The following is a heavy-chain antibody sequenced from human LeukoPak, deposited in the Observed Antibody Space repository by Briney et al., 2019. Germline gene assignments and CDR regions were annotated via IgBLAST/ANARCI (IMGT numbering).Heavy chain of an antibody. V-gene: IGHV4-59*08. CDR3: ARRVRGSYGMDV. J-gene: IGHJ6*02. CDR2: IYYSGST. D-gene: IGHD4/OR15-4a*01. CDR1: GGSISNYY. Sequence: SETLSLTCTVSGGSISNYYWSWIRQPPGKGLEWIGYIYYSGSTNSNPSLKSRVTILVDTSKNQFSLKLSSVTAADTAVYYCARRVRGSYGMDVWGQGTTVTVSS.